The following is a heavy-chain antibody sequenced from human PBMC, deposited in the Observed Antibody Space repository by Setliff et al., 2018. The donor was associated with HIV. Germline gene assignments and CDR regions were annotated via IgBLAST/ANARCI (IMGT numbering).Heavy chain of an antibody. V-gene: IGHV3-74*01. Sequence: GGSLRLSCAASGFTFDRYWMHWVRQAPGKGLVWVSRVNSDGSSKTYADSVKDRFTIYRDNAKNTLYLQMNSLRSEDTAVYYCAKAQTLPIAAAGTGYWGQGTLVTVSS. CDR1: GFTFDRYW. J-gene: IGHJ4*02. D-gene: IGHD6-13*01. CDR3: AKAQTLPIAAAGTGY. CDR2: VNSDGSSK.